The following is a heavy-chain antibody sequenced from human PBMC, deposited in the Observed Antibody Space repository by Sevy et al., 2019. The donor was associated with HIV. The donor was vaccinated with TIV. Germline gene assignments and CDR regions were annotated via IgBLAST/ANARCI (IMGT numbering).Heavy chain of an antibody. CDR3: ARGYCGGGSCTAFDP. Sequence: GGSLRLSCAASGFSISNNYTAWVRQAPGKGLDWVSVMYSGGSPYYADSVKGRFALSRDMSKNTGYLQMNSLRAEDTAVYYCARGYCGGGSCTAFDPWGQGTLVTVSS. J-gene: IGHJ5*02. CDR1: GFSISNNY. CDR2: MYSGGSP. V-gene: IGHV3-53*01. D-gene: IGHD2-15*01.